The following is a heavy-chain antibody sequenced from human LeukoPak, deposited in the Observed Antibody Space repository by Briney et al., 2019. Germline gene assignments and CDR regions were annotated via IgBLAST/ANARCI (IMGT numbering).Heavy chain of an antibody. CDR2: ISHSGIT. J-gene: IGHJ2*01. Sequence: SETLSLTCAVSGGSISSGGNSWSWIRQPPGKGLEWIGYISHSGITYYNPSLKSLVTISVDRSKNQFSLKLTSVTAADTAVYYCARYSSTWPYWYFDLWGRGTLVTVSS. CDR3: ARYSSTWPYWYFDL. D-gene: IGHD6-13*01. CDR1: GGSISSGGNS. V-gene: IGHV4-30-2*01.